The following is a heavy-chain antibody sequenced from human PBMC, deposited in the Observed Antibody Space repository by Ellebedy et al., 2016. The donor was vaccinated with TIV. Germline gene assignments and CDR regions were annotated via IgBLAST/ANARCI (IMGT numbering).Heavy chain of an antibody. CDR3: ARVSGSYYKSSSSAYFDY. CDR2: IIAYNGNT. J-gene: IGHJ4*02. CDR1: GYTFTSYG. D-gene: IGHD1-26*01. Sequence: AASVKVSCKASGYTFTSYGINWVRQAPGQGLEWMGWIIAYNGNTNYAQNLQGRVTMTTDTSTSTAFMDLRSLGSDDTAVYYCARVSGSYYKSSSSAYFDYWGQGTLVTVSS. V-gene: IGHV1-18*01.